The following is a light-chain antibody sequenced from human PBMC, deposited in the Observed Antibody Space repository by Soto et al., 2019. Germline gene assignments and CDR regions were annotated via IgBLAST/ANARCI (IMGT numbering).Light chain of an antibody. J-gene: IGLJ1*01. CDR2: EVS. CDR3: SSYTSSSTPYV. Sequence: QSALTQPASVSGSPGQSITISCTGTSSDVGGYNYVSWYQQHPGKAPKLMIYEVSNRPSGVSNRFSGSKSGNTASLTISGLQAEDEADYYCSSYTSSSTPYVYGPGPKVTV. CDR1: SSDVGGYNY. V-gene: IGLV2-14*01.